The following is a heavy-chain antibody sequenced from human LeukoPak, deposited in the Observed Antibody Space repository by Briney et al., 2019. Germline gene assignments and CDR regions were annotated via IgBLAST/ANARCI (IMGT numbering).Heavy chain of an antibody. D-gene: IGHD1-26*01. CDR1: GYSFSSGYF. Sequence: SETLSLTCSVSGYSFSSGYFWDWIRQPPGKGLEWIGSVDHSGNTDFNPSLKSRVSISIDSSKNQVSLKLTSVTPADTAVYYCASCERCSGKSYHYWGQGTLVSVSS. J-gene: IGHJ4*02. CDR3: ASCERCSGKSYHY. CDR2: VDHSGNT. V-gene: IGHV4-38-2*02.